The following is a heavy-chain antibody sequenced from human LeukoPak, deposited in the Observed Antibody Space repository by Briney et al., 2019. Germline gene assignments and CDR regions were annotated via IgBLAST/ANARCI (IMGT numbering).Heavy chain of an antibody. V-gene: IGHV4-31*03. CDR3: ARTNDYGDYGPLGY. CDR2: IYYSGST. J-gene: IGHJ4*02. D-gene: IGHD4-17*01. Sequence: NTSETLSLTCTVSGGSISSGGYYWSWIRQHPGKGLEWIGYIYYSGSTYYNPSLKSRVTISVDTPKNQFSLKLSSVTAADTAVYHCARTNDYGDYGPLGYWGQGTLVTVSS. CDR1: GGSISSGGYY.